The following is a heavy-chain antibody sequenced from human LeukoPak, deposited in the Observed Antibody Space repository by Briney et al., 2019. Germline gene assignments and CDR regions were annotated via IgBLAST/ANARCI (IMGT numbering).Heavy chain of an antibody. CDR3: ARVMVGSWRTGDDDF. J-gene: IGHJ4*02. V-gene: IGHV1-2*02. CDR1: GYTFGTYA. Sequence: GASVKVSCKDSGYTFGTYAMNWVRQAPGQGLEWMGWINPNSGGTNYAQKFQGRVTMTRDTSISTAYMELSRLRSDDTAVYYCARVMVGSWRTGDDDFWGQGTLVTVSS. D-gene: IGHD7-27*01. CDR2: INPNSGGT.